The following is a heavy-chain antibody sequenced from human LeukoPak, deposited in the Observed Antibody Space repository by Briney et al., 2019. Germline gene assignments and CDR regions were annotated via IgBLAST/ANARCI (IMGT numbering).Heavy chain of an antibody. V-gene: IGHV5-51*01. J-gene: IGHJ4*02. D-gene: IGHD3-22*01. CDR3: ATLSRYYYDSTAYY. CDR1: GYSFTSYW. Sequence: GESLKISCKASGYSFTSYWIGWVRQMPGKGLEWMGIIYPGDSDTRYSPSFQGQVTISADKSISTTYLQWSSLKASDTAMYYCATLSRYYYDSTAYYWGQGTLVTVSS. CDR2: IYPGDSDT.